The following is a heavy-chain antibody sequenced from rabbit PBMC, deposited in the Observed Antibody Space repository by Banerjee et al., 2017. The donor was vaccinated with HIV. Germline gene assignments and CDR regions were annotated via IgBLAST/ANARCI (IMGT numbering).Heavy chain of an antibody. J-gene: IGHJ4*01. CDR2: IYGGSSDAV. Sequence: QEQLVESGGGLVQPEGSLTLTCTASGFSFSSSYYMCWVRQAPGKGLEWIGCIYGGSSDAVYYASWAKGRFSISKTSSTTVTLQMPSLTAADTATYFCAGGGSYYREFKLWGPGTLVTVS. CDR1: GFSFSSSYY. D-gene: IGHD8-1*01. CDR3: AGGGSYYREFKL. V-gene: IGHV1S45*01.